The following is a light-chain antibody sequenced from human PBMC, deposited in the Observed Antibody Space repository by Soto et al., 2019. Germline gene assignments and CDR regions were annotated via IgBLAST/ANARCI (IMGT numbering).Light chain of an antibody. J-gene: IGLJ1*01. CDR3: SAYTTSNTII. CDR1: SSDVGGYDY. CDR2: EVN. V-gene: IGLV2-14*01. Sequence: QSALTQPASVSGSPGQSVTISCTGTSSDVGGYDYVSWYQQHPGTAPKLILYEVNNRPSGVSNRFSGSKSGNTASLIISGLQTEDEANYYCSAYTTSNTIIFGTGTKVTVL.